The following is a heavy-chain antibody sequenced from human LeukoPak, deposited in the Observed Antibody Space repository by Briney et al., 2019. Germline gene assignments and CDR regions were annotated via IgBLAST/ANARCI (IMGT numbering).Heavy chain of an antibody. Sequence: SETLSLTCTVSGGSISSISYYWGWIRQPPGKGLEWIGGIYYSGSTYYNPSLKSRVTISVDTSKNQFSLKLSSVTAADTAVYYCARDRSGSYSSVWGQGTLVTVSS. CDR2: IYYSGST. CDR1: GGSISSISYY. J-gene: IGHJ4*02. V-gene: IGHV4-39*02. D-gene: IGHD3-10*01. CDR3: ARDRSGSYSSV.